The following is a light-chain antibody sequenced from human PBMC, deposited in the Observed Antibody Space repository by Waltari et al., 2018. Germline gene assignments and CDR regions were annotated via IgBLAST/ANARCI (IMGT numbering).Light chain of an antibody. CDR3: QHYLRLPVT. J-gene: IGKJ1*01. Sequence: EIVLTQSPRTLSLSLGERATVSCRASQSVSRAFAWYQQKPGQDPRLLIYGAPTRATGIPDRFSGSGSGTDFSLTISRLEPDDFAVYYCQHYLRLPVTFGQGTTVEI. CDR2: GAP. V-gene: IGKV3-20*01. CDR1: QSVSRAF.